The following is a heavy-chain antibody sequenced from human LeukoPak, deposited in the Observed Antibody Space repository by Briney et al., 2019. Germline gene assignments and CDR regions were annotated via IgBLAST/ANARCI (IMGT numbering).Heavy chain of an antibody. J-gene: IGHJ3*02. CDR2: IYSGGST. Sequence: GGSLRLSCAASGFTVSSNYMSWVRQAPGKGLEWVSVIYSGGSTYYADSVKGRFTISRHNSKNTLYLQMNSLRAEDTAVYYCARVLEWGSGAFDIRGQGTMVTVSS. D-gene: IGHD3-16*01. CDR1: GFTVSSNY. CDR3: ARVLEWGSGAFDI. V-gene: IGHV3-53*04.